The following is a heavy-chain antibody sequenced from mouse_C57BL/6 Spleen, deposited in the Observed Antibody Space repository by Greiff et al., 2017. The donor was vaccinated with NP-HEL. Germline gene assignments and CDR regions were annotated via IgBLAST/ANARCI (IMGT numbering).Heavy chain of an antibody. D-gene: IGHD2-1*01. CDR3: ARLDGNYPSWFAY. Sequence: DVMLVESGGDLVKPGGSLKLSCAASGFTFSSYGMSWVRQTPDKRLEWVATISSGGSYTYYPDSVKGRFTISRDTAKNTLYLQMSSLKSEDTAMYYCARLDGNYPSWFAYWGQGTLVTVSA. V-gene: IGHV5-6*02. J-gene: IGHJ3*01. CDR2: ISSGGSYT. CDR1: GFTFSSYG.